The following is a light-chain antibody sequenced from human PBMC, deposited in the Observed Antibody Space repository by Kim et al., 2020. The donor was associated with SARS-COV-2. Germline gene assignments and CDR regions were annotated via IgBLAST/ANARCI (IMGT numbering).Light chain of an antibody. CDR1: NSNIENNS. V-gene: IGLV1-51*01. J-gene: IGLJ1*01. CDR2: DNN. CDR3: GTWDSSLSAGV. Sequence: GQKVPISCSGSNSNIENNSVSWYQQLPGTAPKLLIYDNNRRPSGIPDRVSGSKSGTSATLGITGLQTGDEADYYCGTWDSSLSAGVFGTGTKVTVL.